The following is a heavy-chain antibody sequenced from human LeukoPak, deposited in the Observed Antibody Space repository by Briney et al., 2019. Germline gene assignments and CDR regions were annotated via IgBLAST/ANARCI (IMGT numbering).Heavy chain of an antibody. V-gene: IGHV1-69*05. D-gene: IGHD6-13*01. CDR3: ARSRSSWSRDIDY. CDR1: GVTFTSYA. CDR2: VIPIFGAA. J-gene: IGHJ4*02. Sequence: SVKLSCKASGVTFTSYAISWVRQAPGQGLEWMGVVIPIFGAANYAQKFKGRVTITTDEPTSTAYMELSGLRSEDPAVYYGARSRSSWSRDIDYWGQGKLVTASS.